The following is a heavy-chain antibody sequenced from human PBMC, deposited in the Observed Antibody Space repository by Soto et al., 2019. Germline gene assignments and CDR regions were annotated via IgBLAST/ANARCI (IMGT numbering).Heavy chain of an antibody. CDR3: AREKLELRANDYYYGMDV. CDR1: GYTFTGYY. CDR2: IKPNSGGK. V-gene: IGHV1-2*04. Sequence: ASVKVSCKASGYTFTGYYMHWVRQAPGQGLEWMGWIKPNSGGKNYAQKFQGWVTMTRDTSISTAYMELSRLRSDDTAVYYCAREKLELRANDYYYGMDVWGQGTTVTVSS. D-gene: IGHD1-7*01. J-gene: IGHJ6*02.